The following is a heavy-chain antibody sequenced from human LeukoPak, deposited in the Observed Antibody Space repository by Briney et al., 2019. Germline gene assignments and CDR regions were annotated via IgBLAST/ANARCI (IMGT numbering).Heavy chain of an antibody. J-gene: IGHJ5*02. V-gene: IGHV3-23*01. CDR1: GFTFSSYA. CDR3: AKTTRDFMTTVSNWFDP. D-gene: IGHD4-17*01. CDR2: ISGSGGST. Sequence: GGSLRLSCAASGFTFSSYAMCWVRQAPGEGLEWVSTISGSGGSTYYADSVKGRFTISRDNSKNTVFLQMNSLRAEDTAIYYCAKTTRDFMTTVSNWFDPWGQGTLVTVSS.